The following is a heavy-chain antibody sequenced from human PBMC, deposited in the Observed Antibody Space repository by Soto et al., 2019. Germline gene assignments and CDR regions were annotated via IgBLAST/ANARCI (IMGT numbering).Heavy chain of an antibody. V-gene: IGHV4-59*01. CDR2: IYYSGET. J-gene: IGHJ6*02. Sequence: QVQLQESGPGLVKPWETLSLTCTVSGDSIRRYYWSWIRLSPGKGLEWIGYIYYSGETNYNPSVKSRVTISVDRTKNQFSLKLSSVTAADTAVYYCARDQGGEFLKGSGMDVWGQGTTVTVS. CDR1: GDSIRRYY. D-gene: IGHD3-10*01. CDR3: ARDQGGEFLKGSGMDV.